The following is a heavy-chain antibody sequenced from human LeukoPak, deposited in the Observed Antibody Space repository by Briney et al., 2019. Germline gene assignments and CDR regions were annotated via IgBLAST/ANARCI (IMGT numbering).Heavy chain of an antibody. CDR2: IIPILGIA. D-gene: IGHD3-22*01. V-gene: IGHV1-69*04. Sequence: SVKVSCKASGGTFSSYAISWVRQAPGQGLEWMGRIIPILGIANYAQKFQGRVTITADKSTSTAYMELSSLRSEDTAVYYCASLFPYYDSSGYLGDYWGQGTLVTVSS. CDR3: ASLFPYYDSSGYLGDY. J-gene: IGHJ4*02. CDR1: GGTFSSYA.